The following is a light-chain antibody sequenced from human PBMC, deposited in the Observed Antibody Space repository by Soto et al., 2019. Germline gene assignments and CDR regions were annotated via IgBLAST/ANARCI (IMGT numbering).Light chain of an antibody. V-gene: IGLV2-14*03. CDR3: SSYSSSTTHVV. J-gene: IGLJ2*01. CDR2: DVT. CDR1: STDVGDFNY. Sequence: QPVLTQPASVSGSPGRSVTISCTGISTDVGDFNYVSWYQHLPGRAPKLIIYDVTNRPSGISYRFSASKSGRTASLTISGLQAEDEADYYCSSYSSSTTHVVFGGGTKLTVL.